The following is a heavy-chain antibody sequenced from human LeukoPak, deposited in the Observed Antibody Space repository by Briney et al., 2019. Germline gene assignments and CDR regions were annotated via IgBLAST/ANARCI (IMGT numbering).Heavy chain of an antibody. Sequence: PSETLSLTCAVSGYSISSGYYWGWIRQPPGKGREWIGIIYHSGRTYSNQTLKSRVTISVDTSKNQFSLKLSSVTAADAAVYYCARDSSSSYSDAFDIWGQGTMVTVSS. CDR2: IYHSGRT. V-gene: IGHV4-38-2*01. CDR3: ARDSSSSYSDAFDI. D-gene: IGHD6-13*01. J-gene: IGHJ3*02. CDR1: GYSISSGYY.